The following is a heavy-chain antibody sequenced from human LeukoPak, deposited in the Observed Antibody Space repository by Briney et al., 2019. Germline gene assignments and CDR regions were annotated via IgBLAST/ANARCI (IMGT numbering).Heavy chain of an antibody. J-gene: IGHJ6*03. CDR1: GGSISDYY. CDR2: IYYSGST. CDR3: ARGDFCSSTNCYLRPMDV. Sequence: SETLSLTCTVSGGSISDYYWNWIRQPPGKGLEWIGYIYYSGSTTYNPSLKSRVTMSVDTAKNQFSLKLRPVTAADTAVYYCARGDFCSSTNCYLRPMDVWGKGTTVTVSS. V-gene: IGHV4-59*01. D-gene: IGHD2-2*01.